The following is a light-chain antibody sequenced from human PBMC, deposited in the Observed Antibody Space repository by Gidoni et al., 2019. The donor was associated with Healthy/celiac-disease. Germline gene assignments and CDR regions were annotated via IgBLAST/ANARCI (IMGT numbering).Light chain of an antibody. J-gene: IGKJ4*01. V-gene: IGKV3-11*01. CDR2: DAS. CDR3: QQRSNSLT. Sequence: EIVLTQSPATLSLSPGERATLSCRASQSVSSYLAWYQQKPGQAPRLLIYDASNRATCIPARFSGSGSGTDFTLTISSLEPEDFAVYYCQQRSNSLTFXGXTKVEIK. CDR1: QSVSSY.